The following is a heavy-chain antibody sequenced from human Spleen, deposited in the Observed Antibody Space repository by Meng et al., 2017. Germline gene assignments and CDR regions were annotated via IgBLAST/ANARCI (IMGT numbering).Heavy chain of an antibody. J-gene: IGHJ3*02. D-gene: IGHD6-13*01. Sequence: GPLRLSCAVYGGSFSGYYWSWIRQPPGKGLEWIGEINHSGSTNYNPSLKSRVTISVDTSKNQFSLKLSSVTAADTAVYYCATKHYNSNWISSDVFDIWGQGTTVTVSS. CDR1: GGSFSGYY. CDR3: ATKHYNSNWISSDVFDI. CDR2: INHSGST. V-gene: IGHV4-34*01.